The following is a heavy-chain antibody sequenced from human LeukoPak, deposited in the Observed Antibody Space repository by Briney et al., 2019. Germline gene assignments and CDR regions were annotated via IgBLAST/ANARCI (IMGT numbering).Heavy chain of an antibody. D-gene: IGHD1-26*01. CDR1: GFTFSTYAM. J-gene: IGHJ4*02. Sequence: GSLRLSCAASGFTFSTYAMNWVRQAPGKGLEWIGEVHLNGATNYNPSLESRVSMSIDKSKNQLSLKLSSVTAADTATYYCTRESGAFSPFGFWGQGTLVTVSS. CDR3: TRESGAFSPFGF. V-gene: IGHV4-4*02. CDR2: VHLNGAT.